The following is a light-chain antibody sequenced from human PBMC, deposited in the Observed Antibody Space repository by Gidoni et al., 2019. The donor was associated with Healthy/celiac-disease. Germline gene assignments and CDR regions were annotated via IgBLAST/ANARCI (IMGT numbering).Light chain of an antibody. Sequence: DIQMTQSPSTLSAAVGDRVTITCRASQSISSWLAWYQQKPGKAPKLLIYKASSLESGVPSRFSGSGSGTEFTLTISSLQPDDFATYYCQQYNSYPYTFGQGTKLEIK. CDR2: KAS. J-gene: IGKJ2*01. V-gene: IGKV1-5*03. CDR1: QSISSW. CDR3: QQYNSYPYT.